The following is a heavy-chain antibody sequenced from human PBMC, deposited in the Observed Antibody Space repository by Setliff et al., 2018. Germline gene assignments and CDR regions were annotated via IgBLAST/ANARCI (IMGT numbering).Heavy chain of an antibody. CDR1: GFTSTNYA. J-gene: IGHJ1*01. V-gene: IGHV1-3*01. CDR2: IHAGNGDT. D-gene: IGHD5-12*01. CDR3: ASAHYYSGYIEYFQY. Sequence: GASVKVSCKASGFTSTNYAIHWVRQAPGQRPECMGWIHAGNGDTKYSQKFQGRVTITRDTSASTVYMELSSLRSEGTAVYYCASAHYYSGYIEYFQYWGQGTLVTVSS.